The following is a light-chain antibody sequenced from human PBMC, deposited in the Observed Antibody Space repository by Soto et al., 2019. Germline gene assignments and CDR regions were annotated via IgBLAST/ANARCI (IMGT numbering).Light chain of an antibody. CDR3: QQYNNWPNT. J-gene: IGKJ2*01. Sequence: EIVMTQSPATLSVSPGERATLSCRASQSVSSNLAWYKQKPGQAPRLLIYGASTRATGIPARFSGSGSGTEFTLTISSLQSEDFVVYYCQQYNNWPNTFGQGTTLEIK. CDR2: GAS. V-gene: IGKV3-15*01. CDR1: QSVSSN.